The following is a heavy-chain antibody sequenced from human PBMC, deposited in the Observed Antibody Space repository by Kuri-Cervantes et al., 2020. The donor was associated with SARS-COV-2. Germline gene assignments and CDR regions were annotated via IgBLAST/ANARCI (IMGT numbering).Heavy chain of an antibody. CDR2: ITSRSTI. CDR1: GFTFSDYY. V-gene: IGHV3-69-1*01. Sequence: LSLTCAASGFTFSDYYMNWVRQAPGKGLEWVSCITSRSTIYDADSVKGRFTISRDNSKNTLFLQMNSLRAEDTAVYYCAKAEWLERGGIDYWGQGTLVTVSS. CDR3: AKAEWLERGGIDY. J-gene: IGHJ4*02. D-gene: IGHD6-19*01.